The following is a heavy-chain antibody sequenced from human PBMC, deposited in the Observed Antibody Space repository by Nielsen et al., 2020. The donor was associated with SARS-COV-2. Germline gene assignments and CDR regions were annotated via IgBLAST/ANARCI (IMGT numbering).Heavy chain of an antibody. D-gene: IGHD3-10*01. J-gene: IGHJ6*02. CDR1: GFTSSNFA. V-gene: IGHV3-30*03. Sequence: GGSLRLSCVASGFTSSNFALHWVRQAPGKGLDWVAVTSYEGSMTFYADSVKGRFTISRDNSKNTLYLQMNGLRVEDTAVYYCARVGASYRNSYGLDVWGQGTTVTISS. CDR2: TSYEGSMT. CDR3: ARVGASYRNSYGLDV.